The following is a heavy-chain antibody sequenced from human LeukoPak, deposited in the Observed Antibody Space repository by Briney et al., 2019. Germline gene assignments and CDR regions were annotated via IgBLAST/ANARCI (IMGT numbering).Heavy chain of an antibody. CDR1: GXSISSHY. CDR3: ARGGTTVTPGLLWFDP. Sequence: SETLSLTCSVSGXSISSHYGSWIRQPPGKGLECIGYIYYSGSTKYNPSLKSRVTISVDTSKNQFSLKLSSVTAADTAVYYCARGGTTVTPGLLWFDPWGQGTLVTVSS. D-gene: IGHD4-17*01. V-gene: IGHV4-59*11. CDR2: IYYSGST. J-gene: IGHJ5*02.